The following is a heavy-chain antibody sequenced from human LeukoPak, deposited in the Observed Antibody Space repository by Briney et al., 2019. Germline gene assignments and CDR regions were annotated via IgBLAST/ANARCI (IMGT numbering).Heavy chain of an antibody. V-gene: IGHV1-69*01. CDR1: GDTFSSYA. CDR3: ARGGTTMVRGVITPYYFDS. J-gene: IGHJ4*02. CDR2: IIPIFGTA. Sequence: ASVKVSCKASGDTFSSYAISWVRQAPGQGLEWMGGIIPIFGTANYAQKFQGRVTITADESTSTAYMELSSLRSEDTAVYYCARGGTTMVRGVITPYYFDSWGQGTLVTVSS. D-gene: IGHD3-10*01.